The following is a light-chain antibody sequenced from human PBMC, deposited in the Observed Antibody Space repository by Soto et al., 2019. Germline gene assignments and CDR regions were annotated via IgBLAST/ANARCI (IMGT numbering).Light chain of an antibody. V-gene: IGKV2-30*01. CDR2: KVS. CDR1: QSLVFSDGNTY. Sequence: DAVLTQSPLSLTVALGQPASISCRSTQSLVFSDGNTYLNWFHQGPGQSPRRLIYKVSNRDSGVPDRFRGRGSGTDLTVKISRVEDEDVGVYYCMQGTRRLLAFGQGTTVEIK. CDR3: MQGTRRLLA. J-gene: IGKJ1*01.